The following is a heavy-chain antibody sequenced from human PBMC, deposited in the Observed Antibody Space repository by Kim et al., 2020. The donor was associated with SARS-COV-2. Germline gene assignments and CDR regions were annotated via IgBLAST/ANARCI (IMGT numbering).Heavy chain of an antibody. CDR3: ATRITMVRGVKGGMDV. CDR1: GGSISSSSYY. Sequence: SETLSLTCTVSGGSISSSSYYWGWIRQPPGKGLEWIGSIYYSGSTYYNPSLKSRVTISVDTSKNQFSLKLSSVTAADTAVYYCATRITMVRGVKGGMDVWGQGTTVTVSS. D-gene: IGHD3-10*01. CDR2: IYYSGST. V-gene: IGHV4-39*01. J-gene: IGHJ6*02.